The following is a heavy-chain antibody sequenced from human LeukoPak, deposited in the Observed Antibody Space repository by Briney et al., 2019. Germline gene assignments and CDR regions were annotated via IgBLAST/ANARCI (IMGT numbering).Heavy chain of an antibody. Sequence: PGGSLILSCAASGFTFSSYAVRWVRQAPGKGLEYVSAISSNGGSTSYANSVKGRFTISRDNSKNTLYLQMGSLRAEDMAVYYCARDGGTYCGGDCYGDWGQGTLVNVSS. J-gene: IGHJ4*02. CDR1: GFTFSSYA. D-gene: IGHD2-21*02. V-gene: IGHV3-64*01. CDR2: ISSNGGST. CDR3: ARDGGTYCGGDCYGD.